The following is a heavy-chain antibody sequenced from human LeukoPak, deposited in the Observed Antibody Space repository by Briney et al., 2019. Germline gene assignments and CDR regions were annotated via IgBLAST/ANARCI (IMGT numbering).Heavy chain of an antibody. Sequence: SETLSLTCAVYGVSFSGYYWSWIRQPPGKGLEWIGEINHSGSTNYNPSLKSRVTMSVDTSKNQFSLKLSSVTAADTAVYYCAREGESSSWYTFDYWGQGTLVTVSS. D-gene: IGHD6-13*01. CDR2: INHSGST. V-gene: IGHV4-34*01. CDR1: GVSFSGYY. J-gene: IGHJ4*02. CDR3: AREGESSSWYTFDY.